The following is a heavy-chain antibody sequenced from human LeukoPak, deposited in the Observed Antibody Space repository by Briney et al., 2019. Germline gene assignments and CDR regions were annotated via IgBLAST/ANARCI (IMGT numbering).Heavy chain of an antibody. CDR2: INPNSGGT. Sequence: ASVKVLCKAFGYTFTHLHIHLVPQAPGQGLEWMGWINPNSGGTNYAQKFQGRVTMTRDTSISTAYMEQSRLRSDDTAVYFCARRRDTNSYYTYVLDYWGQGTLVTVSS. J-gene: IGHJ4*02. CDR3: ARRRDTNSYYTYVLDY. D-gene: IGHD3-22*01. CDR1: GYTFTHLH. V-gene: IGHV1-2*02.